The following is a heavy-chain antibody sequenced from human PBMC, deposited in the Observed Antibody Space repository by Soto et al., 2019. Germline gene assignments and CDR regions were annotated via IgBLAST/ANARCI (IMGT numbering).Heavy chain of an antibody. D-gene: IGHD3-22*01. CDR2: IIPMFGKA. Sequence: SVKVSCKASGGTFSRFAISWVRQAPGQGLEWMGGIIPMFGKANYAQKFQGRVTITADESTSTGYMELRSLTSEDTAVYYCERDGTLYDSNGYYYVYWGQGTLVTVSS. V-gene: IGHV1-69*13. CDR3: ERDGTLYDSNGYYYVY. J-gene: IGHJ4*02. CDR1: GGTFSRFA.